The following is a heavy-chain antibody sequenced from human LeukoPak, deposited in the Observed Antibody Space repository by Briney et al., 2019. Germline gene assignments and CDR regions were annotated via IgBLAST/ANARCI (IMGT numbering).Heavy chain of an antibody. Sequence: SETLSLTCTVSGGSISSGGYYWSRIRQHPGKGLEWIGYIYYSGSTYYNPSLKSRVTISVDTSKNQFSLKLSSVTAADTAVYYCARGWFGENNWFDPWGQGTLVTVSS. CDR3: ARGWFGENNWFDP. J-gene: IGHJ5*02. D-gene: IGHD3-10*01. V-gene: IGHV4-31*03. CDR1: GGSISSGGYY. CDR2: IYYSGST.